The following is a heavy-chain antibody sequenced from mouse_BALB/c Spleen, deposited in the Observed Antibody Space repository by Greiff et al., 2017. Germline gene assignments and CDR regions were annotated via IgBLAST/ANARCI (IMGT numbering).Heavy chain of an antibody. CDR1: GFTFSSYA. J-gene: IGHJ4*01. CDR3: ARVYWGYAMDY. Sequence: EVKLMESGGGLVKPGGSLKLSCAASGFTFSSYAMSWVRQTPEKRLEWVASISSGGSTYYPDSVKGRFTISRDNARNILYLQMSSLRSEDTAMYYCARVYWGYAMDYWGQGTSVTVSS. CDR2: ISSGGST. V-gene: IGHV5-6-5*01. D-gene: IGHD2-1*01.